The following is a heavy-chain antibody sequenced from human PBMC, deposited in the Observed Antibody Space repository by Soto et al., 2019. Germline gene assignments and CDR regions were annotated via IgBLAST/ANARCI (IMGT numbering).Heavy chain of an antibody. CDR3: AREGNLGRWIQPLDS. D-gene: IGHD2-2*03. CDR2: IHYNGNT. CDR1: GDSFSSYS. Sequence: SETVSLTCTVSGDSFSSYSWRWVRHPLGKGLEWIGNIHYNGNTKYSPSLKSRVTMSVDTSKNHFSLKLISVTTADTAVDFCAREGNLGRWIQPLDSWGQGTLVTVS. J-gene: IGHJ4*02. V-gene: IGHV4-59*01.